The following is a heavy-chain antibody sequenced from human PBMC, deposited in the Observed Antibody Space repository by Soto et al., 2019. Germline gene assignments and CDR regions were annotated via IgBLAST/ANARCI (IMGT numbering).Heavy chain of an antibody. Sequence: SVKVSCKASGGTFSSYAISWVRQAPGQGLEWMGGIIPIFGTANYAQKFQGRVTITADESTSTAYMELSSLRSEDTAVYYCARFKEKLRSLGPFDYSGQGTLVTASS. J-gene: IGHJ4*02. D-gene: IGHD3-3*01. CDR2: IIPIFGTA. CDR3: ARFKEKLRSLGPFDY. CDR1: GGTFSSYA. V-gene: IGHV1-69*13.